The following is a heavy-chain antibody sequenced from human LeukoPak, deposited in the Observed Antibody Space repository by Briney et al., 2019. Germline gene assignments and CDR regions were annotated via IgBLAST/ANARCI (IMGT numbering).Heavy chain of an antibody. Sequence: GGSLRLSCAASGFTFSSYSMNWVRQAPGKGLEWVAVISYDGSNKYYADSVKGRFTISRDNSKNTLYLQMNSLRAEDTAVYYCAKDWLFGGTVSALDPWGQGTLVTVSS. D-gene: IGHD4-17*01. V-gene: IGHV3-30*18. CDR3: AKDWLFGGTVSALDP. J-gene: IGHJ5*02. CDR2: ISYDGSNK. CDR1: GFTFSSYS.